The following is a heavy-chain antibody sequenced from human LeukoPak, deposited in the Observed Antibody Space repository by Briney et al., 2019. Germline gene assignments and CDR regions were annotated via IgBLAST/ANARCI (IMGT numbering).Heavy chain of an antibody. CDR2: SNPNSGGT. V-gene: IGHV1-2*02. D-gene: IGHD3-22*01. CDR1: RYTFTDYF. CDR3: ARDGHRRYYYDSSGREDAFDI. Sequence: GASVKVSCKASRYTFTDYFIDWVRQAPGQGLEWMGWSNPNSGGTNYAQKSQGRVTMTRDTSISTAYMELSRLRSDDTAVYYCARDGHRRYYYDSSGREDAFDIWGQGTMVTVSS. J-gene: IGHJ3*02.